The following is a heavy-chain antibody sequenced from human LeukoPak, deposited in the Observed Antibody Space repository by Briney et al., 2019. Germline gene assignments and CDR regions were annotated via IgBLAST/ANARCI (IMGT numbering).Heavy chain of an antibody. D-gene: IGHD4-11*01. CDR3: AKGSTVTTVGDFDY. Sequence: GGSLRLSCAASGFTFKYYSMNWVRQAPGKGLEWVSAISGSGGSTYYADSVKGRFTISRDNSKNTLYLQMNSLRAEDTAVYYCAKGSTVTTVGDFDYWGQGTLVTVSS. CDR1: GFTFKYYS. J-gene: IGHJ4*02. V-gene: IGHV3-23*01. CDR2: ISGSGGST.